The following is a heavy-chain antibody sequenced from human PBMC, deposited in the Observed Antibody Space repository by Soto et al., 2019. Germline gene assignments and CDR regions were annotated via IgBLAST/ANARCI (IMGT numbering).Heavy chain of an antibody. Sequence: DVQLVESGGGLVQPGRSLRLSCAASGFTFDDYAMHWVRQAPGKGLEWVSGISWNSGSIGYADSVKGRFTISRDNAKNSLYLQMNSLRAEDTALYYCAKDIARYYYDSSGMLRAFDIWGQGTMVTVSS. CDR2: ISWNSGSI. V-gene: IGHV3-9*01. J-gene: IGHJ3*02. CDR3: AKDIARYYYDSSGMLRAFDI. CDR1: GFTFDDYA. D-gene: IGHD3-22*01.